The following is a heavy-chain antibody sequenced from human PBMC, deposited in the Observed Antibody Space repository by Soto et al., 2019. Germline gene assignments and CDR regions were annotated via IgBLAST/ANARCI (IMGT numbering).Heavy chain of an antibody. CDR1: GGSISSSSYY. CDR3: ARAWQTYYFDY. Sequence: SETLSLTCTVSGGSISSSSYYWGWIRQPPGKGLEWIGSIYYSGSTYYNPSLKSRVTISVDTSKNQFSLKLSSVTAADTAVYYCARAWQTYYFDYWGQGTLVTVSS. V-gene: IGHV4-39*07. CDR2: IYYSGST. J-gene: IGHJ4*02.